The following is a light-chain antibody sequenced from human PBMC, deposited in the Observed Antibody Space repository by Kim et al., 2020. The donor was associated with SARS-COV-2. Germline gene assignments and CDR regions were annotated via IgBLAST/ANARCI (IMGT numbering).Light chain of an antibody. CDR1: SLRGYY. V-gene: IGLV3-19*01. Sequence: ALGRTVTITCQGDSLRGYYASWFQQKSGQATILVIYGDKNRPSGIPDRFSGSGSGNTASLTITGAQAEDEADYYCNSRDSSGNHVLFGGGTQLTVL. CDR2: GDK. J-gene: IGLJ3*02. CDR3: NSRDSSGNHVL.